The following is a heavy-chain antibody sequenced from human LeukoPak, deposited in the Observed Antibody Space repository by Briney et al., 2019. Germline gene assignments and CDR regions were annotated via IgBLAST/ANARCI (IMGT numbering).Heavy chain of an antibody. CDR2: IYYSGST. D-gene: IGHD1-14*01. V-gene: IGHV4-30-4*01. Sequence: PSQTLSLTCTVSGGSISSGDYYWRWIRQPPGKGLEWIGYIYYSGSTYYNPSLKSRVTISVDTSKNQFSLKLSSVTAADTAVYYCARGDRTSDAFDIWGQGTMVTVSS. CDR1: GGSISSGDYY. CDR3: ARGDRTSDAFDI. J-gene: IGHJ3*02.